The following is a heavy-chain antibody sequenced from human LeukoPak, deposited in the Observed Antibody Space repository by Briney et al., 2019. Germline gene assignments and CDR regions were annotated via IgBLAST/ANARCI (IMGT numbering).Heavy chain of an antibody. CDR3: ARRVSSSSGVYYGMDV. V-gene: IGHV5-51*01. D-gene: IGHD6-6*01. CDR2: INPGVSDI. J-gene: IGHJ6*02. CDR1: GYSFANYW. Sequence: GESLKISCKGSGYSFANYWIGWVRQMPGKGLEWIGIINPGVSDIRYSPSIQGQVTISANKSISTVYLQWSSLPASRTSMYYCARRVSSSSGVYYGMDVWGQGTTVTVSS.